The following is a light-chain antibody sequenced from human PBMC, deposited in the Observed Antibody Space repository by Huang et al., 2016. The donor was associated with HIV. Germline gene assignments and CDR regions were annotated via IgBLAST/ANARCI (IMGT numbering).Light chain of an antibody. CDR2: GAS. CDR3: QQYNNWPQT. V-gene: IGKV3-15*01. J-gene: IGKJ4*01. CDR1: QRVSSN. Sequence: EIVLTQSPATLSVSPGDRATLSCRASQRVSSNLAWHQQKPGQAPRRLSYGASTRATAIPARFSGSGSGTDFTLTISSLQSEDSAVYYCQQYNNWPQTFGGGTKVEIK.